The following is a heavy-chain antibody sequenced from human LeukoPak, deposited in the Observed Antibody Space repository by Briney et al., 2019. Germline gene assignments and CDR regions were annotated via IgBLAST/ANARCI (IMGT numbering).Heavy chain of an antibody. CDR2: IIPILGIA. D-gene: IGHD2-2*02. CDR3: ARSFNSYCSSTSRYTKGAFDI. J-gene: IGHJ3*02. CDR1: GGTFSSYA. Sequence: SVKVSCKASGGTFSSYAISWVRQAPGQGLEWMGRIIPILGIANYAQKFQGRVTITADKSTSTAYMELSSLRSDDTAVYYCARSFNSYCSSTSRYTKGAFDIWGQGTMVTVSS. V-gene: IGHV1-69*04.